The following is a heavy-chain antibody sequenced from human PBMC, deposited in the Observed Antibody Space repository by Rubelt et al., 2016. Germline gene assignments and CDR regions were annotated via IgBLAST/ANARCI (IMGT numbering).Heavy chain of an antibody. Sequence: QVQLQQWGAGLLKPSETLSLTCAVYGGSFSGYYWSWIRQPPGKGLEWIGEINHSGSTNYNPSLKSRVTISVDTSKNQFSLKLSSVTAADTAVYYCARTNALNFDYWGQGTLVTVSS. CDR3: ARTNALNFDY. CDR1: GGSFSGYY. J-gene: IGHJ4*02. CDR2: INHSGST. V-gene: IGHV4-34*01.